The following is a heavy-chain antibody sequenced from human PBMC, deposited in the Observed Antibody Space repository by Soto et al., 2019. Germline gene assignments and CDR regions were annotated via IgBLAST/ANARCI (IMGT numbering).Heavy chain of an antibody. Sequence: QVPLVQSGAEVKKPGSSVKVSCKASGGTFSSYAISWVRQAPGQGLEWMGGIIPIFGTANYAQKFQGRVTITADESTSTAYMELSSLRSEDTAVYYCARAGDIVVVPAAIRSANWFDPWGQGTLVTVSS. CDR1: GGTFSSYA. CDR2: IIPIFGTA. J-gene: IGHJ5*02. D-gene: IGHD2-2*02. V-gene: IGHV1-69*01. CDR3: ARAGDIVVVPAAIRSANWFDP.